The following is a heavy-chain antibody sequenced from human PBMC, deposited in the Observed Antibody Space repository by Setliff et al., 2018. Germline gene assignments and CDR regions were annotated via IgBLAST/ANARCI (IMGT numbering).Heavy chain of an antibody. J-gene: IGHJ4*02. CDR2: INPNSGGT. D-gene: IGHD3-22*01. Sequence: ASVKVSCKASGYTFTGYYMHWVRQAPGQGLEWMGRINPNSGGTNYAQKFQGRVTMTRDASISTAYMELSRLRSDDTAVYYCARRPYDSSGYFNYWGQGTLVTVSS. CDR1: GYTFTGYY. CDR3: ARRPYDSSGYFNY. V-gene: IGHV1-2*06.